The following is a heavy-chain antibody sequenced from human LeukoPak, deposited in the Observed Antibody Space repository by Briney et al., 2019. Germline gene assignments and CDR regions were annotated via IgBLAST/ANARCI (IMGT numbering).Heavy chain of an antibody. CDR3: ARQAYDTGYDAFDI. Sequence: KPSETLSLTCTVSGGSISSYYWSWIRQPAGKGLEWIGRIYSSGSTNYNPSLKSRVTMSVDTSKNQFSLKLSSVPAADTAVFYCARQAYDTGYDAFDIWGQGTMVTVSS. CDR2: IYSSGST. CDR1: GGSISSYY. D-gene: IGHD3-16*01. V-gene: IGHV4-4*07. J-gene: IGHJ3*02.